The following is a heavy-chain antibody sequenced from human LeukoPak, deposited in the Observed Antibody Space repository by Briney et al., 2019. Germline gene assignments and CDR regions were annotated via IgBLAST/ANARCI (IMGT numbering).Heavy chain of an antibody. V-gene: IGHV4-34*01. Sequence: SETLSLTCAVYGGSFSGYYWSWIRQPPGKGLEWIGEINHSGSTNYNPSLKSRVTISVDMSKNQFSLKLSSVTAADTAVYYRARGESIAVAGTGHWFDPWGQGTLVTVSS. J-gene: IGHJ5*02. CDR1: GGSFSGYY. CDR2: INHSGST. D-gene: IGHD6-19*01. CDR3: ARGESIAVAGTGHWFDP.